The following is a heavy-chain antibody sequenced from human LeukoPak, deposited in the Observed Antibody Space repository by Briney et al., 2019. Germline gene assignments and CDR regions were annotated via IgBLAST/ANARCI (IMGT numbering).Heavy chain of an antibody. Sequence: EASVKVSCKASGYTFTSYGISWVRQAPGQGLEWMGWISAYNGNTNYAQKLQGRVTMTTDTSTSTAYMELRSLRSDDTAVYYCTRDFWAGHKDRMYNWFDPWGQGTLVTVSS. J-gene: IGHJ5*02. CDR1: GYTFTSYG. V-gene: IGHV1-18*01. D-gene: IGHD2-15*01. CDR3: TRDFWAGHKDRMYNWFDP. CDR2: ISAYNGNT.